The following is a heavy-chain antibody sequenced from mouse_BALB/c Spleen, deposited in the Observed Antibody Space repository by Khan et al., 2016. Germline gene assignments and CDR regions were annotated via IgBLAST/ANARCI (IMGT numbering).Heavy chain of an antibody. Sequence: QVQLKQSGTELPRPGASVKLSCKASGYTFTDYYLHWVKQRTGQGLEWLGEIFPGSGNTYYNEKFKGKASLTADTSSSTAYMQLSSLTSEDSAVYYCARSYYGYFAMDYWGHGASVTVSS. CDR1: GYTFTDYY. V-gene: IGHV1-77*01. J-gene: IGHJ4*01. CDR2: IFPGSGNT. CDR3: ARSYYGYFAMDY. D-gene: IGHD1-2*01.